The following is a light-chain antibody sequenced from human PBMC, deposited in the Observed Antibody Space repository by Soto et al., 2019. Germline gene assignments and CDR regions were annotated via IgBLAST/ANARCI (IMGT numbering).Light chain of an antibody. CDR1: QSISIW. J-gene: IGKJ4*01. CDR3: QQYTSYPLT. Sequence: DIQMTQSPSTLSASVGDRVTITCRASQSISIWLAWYQQKPGRAPNLLIYKASSLESGVPSRSSGSGSGTEFTLTISSLQPDDFATYYCQQYTSYPLTFGGGTKVEI. V-gene: IGKV1-5*03. CDR2: KAS.